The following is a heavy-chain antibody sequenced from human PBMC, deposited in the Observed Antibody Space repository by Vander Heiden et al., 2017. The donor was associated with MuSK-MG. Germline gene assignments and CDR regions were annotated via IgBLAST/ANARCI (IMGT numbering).Heavy chain of an antibody. V-gene: IGHV3-53*01. CDR1: GFTVSSHY. CDR3: ASGVGPTRYFYYMDV. D-gene: IGHD1-26*01. CDR2: IYSGGTA. J-gene: IGHJ6*03. Sequence: EVQLVESGGGSIQPGGSLRLSCAASGFTVSSHYMSWVRQAPGKGLGWVSVIYSGGTAYYADSVEGRFTISRDSSENTVSLQMNSLRAEDTAVYYCASGVGPTRYFYYMDVWGKGTTVTVSS.